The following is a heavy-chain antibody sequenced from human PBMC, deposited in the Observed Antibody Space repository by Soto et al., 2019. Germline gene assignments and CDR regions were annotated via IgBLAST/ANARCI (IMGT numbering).Heavy chain of an antibody. CDR2: ISSIGGT. J-gene: IGHJ5*02. Sequence: QVQLQESGPGLVKPSETLSLTCTVSGGSISGNYWNWIRQPPGKGLEWIGYISSIGGTNYNPSLKSRVPISMDTSANQLSLKLSSVTAADTAGYYCARRVYTSYTWPSSQNWLDPWGQGILVTVSS. CDR3: ARRVYTSYTWPSSQNWLDP. D-gene: IGHD2-2*02. CDR1: GGSISGNY. V-gene: IGHV4-59*08.